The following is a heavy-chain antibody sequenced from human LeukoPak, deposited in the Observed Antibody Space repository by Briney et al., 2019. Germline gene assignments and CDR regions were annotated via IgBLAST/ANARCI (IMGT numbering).Heavy chain of an antibody. V-gene: IGHV4-39*07. CDR2: IYYSGST. CDR3: ARGHYYYYMDV. CDR1: GGSISSYY. Sequence: SETLSLTCTVSGGSISSYYWGWIRQPPGKGLEWIGSIYYSGSTYYNPSLKSRVTISVDTPKNQFSLKLSSVTAADTAVYYCARGHYYYYMDVWGKGTTVTISS. J-gene: IGHJ6*03.